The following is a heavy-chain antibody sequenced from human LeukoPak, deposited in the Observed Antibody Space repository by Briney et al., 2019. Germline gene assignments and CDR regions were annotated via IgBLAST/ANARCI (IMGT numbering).Heavy chain of an antibody. V-gene: IGHV4-59*12. CDR1: GGSISPFY. J-gene: IGHJ4*02. D-gene: IGHD3-22*01. CDR2: IYYTGGT. Sequence: PSETLSLTCTVSGGSISPFYWNWIRQPPGKGLEWIGYIYYTGGTSYSPSLNSRATISVDTSKNQISLRLNSVTAADTAVYYCARGGSYYDSSGYSDYWGQGTLVTVSS. CDR3: ARGGSYYDSSGYSDY.